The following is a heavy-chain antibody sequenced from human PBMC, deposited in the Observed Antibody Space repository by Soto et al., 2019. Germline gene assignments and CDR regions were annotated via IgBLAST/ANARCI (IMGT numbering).Heavy chain of an antibody. V-gene: IGHV1-18*01. J-gene: IGHJ4*02. Sequence: ASVKVSCKASGYTFTSYGISWVRQAPGQGLEWMGWISAYNGNTKYSQKFQGRVTITRDTSASTAYMELSSLRSEDTAVYYCARGLDYWGQGTLVTVSS. CDR1: GYTFTSYG. CDR2: ISAYNGNT. CDR3: ARGLDY.